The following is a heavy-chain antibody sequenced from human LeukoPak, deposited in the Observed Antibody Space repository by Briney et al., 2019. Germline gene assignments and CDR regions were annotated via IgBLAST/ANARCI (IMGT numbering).Heavy chain of an antibody. CDR2: IDPNSGDT. D-gene: IGHD3-10*01. CDR1: GYTFSGYY. Sequence: GASVKVSCEASGYTFSGYYIHWVRQAPGQGLEWMGWIDPNSGDTSLHQKFLGRVTMTRDTSISAAYLDLRSLRFDDTAFYYCARDYNAAFDYWGQGTLVTVSS. CDR3: ARDYNAAFDY. J-gene: IGHJ4*02. V-gene: IGHV1-2*02.